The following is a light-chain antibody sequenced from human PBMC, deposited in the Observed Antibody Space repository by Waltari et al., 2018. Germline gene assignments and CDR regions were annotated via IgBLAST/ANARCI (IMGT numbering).Light chain of an antibody. CDR3: CSYAGSVPYV. CDR1: GSDVGGYDL. V-gene: IGLV2-23*02. Sequence: QSALTQPASVSGSPGQSITISCTGTGSDVGGYDLVSWYQHRPGKAPNLIIYEVSQRPSGVSLRFSGSKSGNTASLTISGLQAEDEADYYCCSYAGSVPYVFGTGTTVTVL. J-gene: IGLJ1*01. CDR2: EVS.